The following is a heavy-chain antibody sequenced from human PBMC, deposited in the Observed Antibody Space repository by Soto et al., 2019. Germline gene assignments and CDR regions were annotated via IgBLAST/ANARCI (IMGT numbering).Heavy chain of an antibody. V-gene: IGHV2-5*02. CDR3: GYVYYNSGRWDA. CDR1: GFSLSTSAVG. CDR2: IYWDDDK. J-gene: IGHJ5*02. Sequence: ITLKESGPTLVKPTQTLTLTCTFSGFSLSTSAVGVGWIRQPPGKALEWLALIYWDDDKRYSPSLKSRLTITKDTSNNQVVLKMTNMDPVDTATYYGGYVYYNSGRWDAWGQGTLVTVSS. D-gene: IGHD3-10*01.